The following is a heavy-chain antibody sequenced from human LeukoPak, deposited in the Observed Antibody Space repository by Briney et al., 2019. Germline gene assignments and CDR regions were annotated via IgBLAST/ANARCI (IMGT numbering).Heavy chain of an antibody. CDR2: ISYDGSNK. CDR3: AAPVYGDDGYYYGMDV. V-gene: IGHV3-30*03. CDR1: GFTFSSYG. Sequence: GGSLRLSCAASGFTFSSYGMHWVRQAPGKGLEWVAVISYDGSNKYYADSVKGRFTISRDNSENTLYLQMNSLRAEDTAVYYCAAPVYGDDGYYYGMDVWGQGTTVTVSS. J-gene: IGHJ6*02. D-gene: IGHD4-17*01.